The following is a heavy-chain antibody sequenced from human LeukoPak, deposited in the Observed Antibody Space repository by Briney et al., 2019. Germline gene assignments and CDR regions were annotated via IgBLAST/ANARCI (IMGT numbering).Heavy chain of an antibody. CDR1: GGSISTFY. J-gene: IGHJ6*02. D-gene: IGHD4-17*01. Sequence: SETLSLTCTVSGGSISTFYWSWLRQPPGKGLEWIGYIYYSGSTNYNPSLKSRVTISVDTSKNQFSLRLSSVTAADTAVYYCAREDPQTTVPEGLDVWGQGTTVAVSS. CDR3: AREDPQTTVPEGLDV. CDR2: IYYSGST. V-gene: IGHV4-59*01.